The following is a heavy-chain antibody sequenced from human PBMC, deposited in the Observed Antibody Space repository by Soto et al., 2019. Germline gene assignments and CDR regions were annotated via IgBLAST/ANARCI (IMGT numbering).Heavy chain of an antibody. D-gene: IGHD4-4*01. V-gene: IGHV3-73*01. J-gene: IGHJ6*03. CDR3: TRHAPWSSNQHYYYYYYYMDV. CDR2: IRSKANSYAT. Sequence: QPGGSLRLSFAASGFPFSGSAMHWVRQASGKGLEWFGSIRSKANSYATAYAASVKGRFTISRDDSKNTAYLQMNSLKTEDTAVYYCTRHAPWSSNQHYYYYYYYMDVWGKGT. CDR1: GFPFSGSA.